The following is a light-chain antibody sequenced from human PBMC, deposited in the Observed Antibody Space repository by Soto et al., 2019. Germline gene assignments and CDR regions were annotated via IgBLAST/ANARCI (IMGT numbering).Light chain of an antibody. V-gene: IGLV2-14*01. CDR1: SSDIGTYNY. CDR3: SSYTSSGTHWV. J-gene: IGLJ3*02. Sequence: QSALTQPASVSGSPGQSITISCTGSSSDIGTYNYLSWYQQHPGKAPKLMIYEVSDRPSGNSDRFSGSKSGNTASLTISGLQAEDEADYYCSSYTSSGTHWVFGGGTKVTVL. CDR2: EVS.